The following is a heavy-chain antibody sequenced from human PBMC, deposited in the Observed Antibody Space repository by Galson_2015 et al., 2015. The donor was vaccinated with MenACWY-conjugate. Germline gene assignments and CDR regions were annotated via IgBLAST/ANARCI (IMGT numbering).Heavy chain of an antibody. CDR1: GDSVSSNSAA. D-gene: IGHD3-22*01. Sequence: CAISGDSVSSNSAAWNWIRQSPSRGLEWLGRTYYRSKWYNDYAVSVKSRITINPDTSTSTAYMELRSLRSDDTAVYYCARVGTGYYDSSMQGDYWGQGTLVTVSS. V-gene: IGHV6-1*01. CDR3: ARVGTGYYDSSMQGDY. CDR2: TYYRSKWYN. J-gene: IGHJ4*02.